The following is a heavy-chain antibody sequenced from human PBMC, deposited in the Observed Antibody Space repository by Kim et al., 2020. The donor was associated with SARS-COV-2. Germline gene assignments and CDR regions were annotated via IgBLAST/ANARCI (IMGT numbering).Heavy chain of an antibody. D-gene: IGHD2-8*02. CDR1: GGSISSYC. CDR2: SCYSEST. CDR3: SSVCYISCGLCWCDY. Sequence: SETLSLTCTVSGGSISSYCCSWIRQPPGQGLERMGYSCYSESTNYNHYLNIRGSIAVYTSTNQISLKLKSVTAADAAVDYCSSVCYISCGLCWCDYYGQG. V-gene: IGHV4-59*01. J-gene: IGHJ4*02.